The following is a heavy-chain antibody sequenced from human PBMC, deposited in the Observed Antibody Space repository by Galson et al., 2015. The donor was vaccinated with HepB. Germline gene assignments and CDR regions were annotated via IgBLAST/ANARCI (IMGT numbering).Heavy chain of an antibody. Sequence: SLRLSCAASRFTFSSYAMSWVRQPPGKGLEWVSATSGSGGSTYYADSVKGRFTISRDNFKNTLHLQMNSLRAEDTAVYYCAKDDYYASTGHAFDIWGKGTMGTVSS. CDR3: AKDDYYASTGHAFDI. CDR2: TSGSGGST. J-gene: IGHJ3*02. CDR1: RFTFSSYA. D-gene: IGHD3-22*01. V-gene: IGHV3-23*01.